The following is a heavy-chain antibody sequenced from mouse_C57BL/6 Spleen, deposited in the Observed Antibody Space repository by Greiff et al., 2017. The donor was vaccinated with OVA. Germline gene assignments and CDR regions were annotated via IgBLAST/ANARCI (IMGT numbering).Heavy chain of an antibody. D-gene: IGHD1-1*01. CDR3: ARGVYYYGSSPHYYAMDY. CDR1: GYTFTSYG. J-gene: IGHJ4*01. V-gene: IGHV1-81*01. Sequence: VQLQESGAELARPGASVKLSCKASGYTFTSYGISWVKQRTGQGLEWIGEIYPRSGNTYYNEKFKGKATLTADKSSSTAYMELRSLTSEDSAVYFGARGVYYYGSSPHYYAMDYWGQGTSVTVSS. CDR2: IYPRSGNT.